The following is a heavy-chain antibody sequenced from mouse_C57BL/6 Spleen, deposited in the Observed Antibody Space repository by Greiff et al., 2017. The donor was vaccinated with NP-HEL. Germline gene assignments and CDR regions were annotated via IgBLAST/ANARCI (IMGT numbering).Heavy chain of an antibody. CDR2: IHPNSGST. CDR3: AREGATTGAMDY. J-gene: IGHJ4*01. V-gene: IGHV1-64*01. Sequence: QVQLQQPGAELVKPGASVKLSCKASGYTFTSYWMHWVKQRPGQGLEWIGMIHPNSGSTNYNEKFKSKATLTVDKSSSTAYMQLSSLTSEDSAVYYCAREGATTGAMDYWGQGTSVTVSS. CDR1: GYTFTSYW. D-gene: IGHD1-1*01.